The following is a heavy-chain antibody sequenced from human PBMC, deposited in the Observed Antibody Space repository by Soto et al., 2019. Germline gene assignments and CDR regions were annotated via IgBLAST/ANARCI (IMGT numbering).Heavy chain of an antibody. D-gene: IGHD6-19*01. CDR2: ITGSGGST. CDR3: AKVGIAVAAYWGAFDV. CDR1: GFTSTNYA. V-gene: IGHV3-23*01. Sequence: EVQLLESGGGLVQPGGSLRLSCAASGFTSTNYAMTWVRQAPGKGLEWVSIITGSGGSTYYADSVKGRFPISRDNSQKTLYLQMHRLGAEDTAVYFCAKVGIAVAAYWGAFDVWGQGTMVTVSS. J-gene: IGHJ3*01.